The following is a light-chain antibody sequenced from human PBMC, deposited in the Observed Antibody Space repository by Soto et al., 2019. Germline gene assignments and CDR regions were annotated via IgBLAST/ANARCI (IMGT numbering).Light chain of an antibody. CDR2: KAS. J-gene: IGKJ1*01. Sequence: DIQMTQSPSTLSGSVGDRVTITCRASQTISSWLAWYQQKPGKAPKLLIYKASTLKSGVPSRFSGSGSGTEFTLTISSLQPDDFATYYCQPYNSYSEAFGQATKV. CDR3: QPYNSYSEA. CDR1: QTISSW. V-gene: IGKV1-5*03.